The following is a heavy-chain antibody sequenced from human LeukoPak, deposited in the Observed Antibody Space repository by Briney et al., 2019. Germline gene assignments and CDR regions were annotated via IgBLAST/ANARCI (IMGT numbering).Heavy chain of an antibody. D-gene: IGHD4-17*01. J-gene: IGHJ4*02. Sequence: GGSLRLSCAASGFSFISYGMHWVRQAPGKGLEWVGVISDDGRNKDYADSVKGRFTISRDNSKDTLYLQMNSLRAEDTAVYYCAKRPPDYGDYVSYFDYWGQGTLVTVSS. CDR3: AKRPPDYGDYVSYFDY. V-gene: IGHV3-30*18. CDR1: GFSFISYG. CDR2: ISDDGRNK.